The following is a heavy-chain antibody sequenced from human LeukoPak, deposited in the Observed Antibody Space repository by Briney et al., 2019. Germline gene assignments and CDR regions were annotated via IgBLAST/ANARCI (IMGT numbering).Heavy chain of an antibody. Sequence: GGSLRLSCAASGFTFSSYAMSWVRQAPGKGLEGVSAISGSGGSTYYADSVKGRFTISRDNSKNTLYLQMNSLRAEDTAVYYCAKDPELEGLLGETNFDYWGQGTLVTVSS. CDR2: ISGSGGST. J-gene: IGHJ4*02. D-gene: IGHD1-1*01. V-gene: IGHV3-23*01. CDR3: AKDPELEGLLGETNFDY. CDR1: GFTFSSYA.